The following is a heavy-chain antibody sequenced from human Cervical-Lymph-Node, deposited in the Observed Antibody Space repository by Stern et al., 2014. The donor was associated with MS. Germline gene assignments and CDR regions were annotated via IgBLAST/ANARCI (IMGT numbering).Heavy chain of an antibody. CDR3: ARGRDSFNA. D-gene: IGHD3-16*01. J-gene: IGHJ5*02. Sequence: EVQLEESGGGLVQPGGSLRLSCAASGFTFSDYYMDWVRQTPEKGLEWVARSASKDQRQPTEYAPSVRGRFTISRAESRTFFQLQMESVKIEDSSLYYCARGRDSFNAWGQGTLVTVSS. CDR1: GFTFSDYY. V-gene: IGHV3-72*01. CDR2: SASKDQRQPT.